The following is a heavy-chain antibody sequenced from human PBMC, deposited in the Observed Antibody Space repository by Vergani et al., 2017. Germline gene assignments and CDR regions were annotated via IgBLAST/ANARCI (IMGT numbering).Heavy chain of an antibody. Sequence: QVQLVQSGAEVKKPGASVKVSCKVSGYTLTELSMHWVRQAPGKGLEWMGGFDPEDGETIYAQKFQGRVTMTEDTSTDTAYMELSSLRSEDTAVYYCARVSWIQLWLRSNYYYYYDMDVWGQGTTVTVSS. J-gene: IGHJ6*02. CDR2: FDPEDGET. D-gene: IGHD5-18*01. CDR3: ARVSWIQLWLRSNYYYYYDMDV. CDR1: GYTLTELS. V-gene: IGHV1-24*01.